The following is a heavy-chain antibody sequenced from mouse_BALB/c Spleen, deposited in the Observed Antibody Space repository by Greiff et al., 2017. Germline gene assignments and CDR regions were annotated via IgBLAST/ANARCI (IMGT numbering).Heavy chain of an antibody. CDR1: GFNIKDTY. CDR2: IDPANGNT. V-gene: IGHV14-3*02. J-gene: IGHJ1*01. CDR3: DRWGDWYFDV. Sequence: EVQLVESGAELVKPGASVKLSCTASGFNIKDTYMHWVKQRPEQGLEWIGRIDPANGNTKYDPKFQGKATITADTSSNTAYLQLSSLTSEDTAVYYCDRWGDWYFDVWGAGTTGTVSA.